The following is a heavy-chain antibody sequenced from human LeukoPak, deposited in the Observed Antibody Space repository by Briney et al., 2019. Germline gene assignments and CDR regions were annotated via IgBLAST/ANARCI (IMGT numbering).Heavy chain of an antibody. CDR1: GFTFSSYG. J-gene: IGHJ5*02. CDR2: IKQDGSEK. CDR3: ARVGYCSSTSCDWFDP. V-gene: IGHV3-7*01. D-gene: IGHD2-2*03. Sequence: PGGSLRLSCAASGFTFSSYGMHWVRQAPGKGLEWVANIKQDGSEKYYVDSVKGRFTISRDNAKNSLYLQMNSLRAEDTAVYYCARVGYCSSTSCDWFDPWGQGTLVTVSS.